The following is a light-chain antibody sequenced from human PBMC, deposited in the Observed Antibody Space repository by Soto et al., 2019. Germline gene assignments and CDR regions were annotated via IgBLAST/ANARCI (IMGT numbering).Light chain of an antibody. CDR3: QVWDSSSDVV. J-gene: IGLJ2*01. CDR1: NIGSKS. V-gene: IGLV3-21*04. Sequence: SSELTQPPSVSVAPGKTARITCGGNNIGSKSVHWYQQKPGQAPVLVIYYDSDRPSGIPERFSGSNSGNTATLTSRRVEGGDEADFYCQVWDSSSDVVFGGGTKLTVL. CDR2: YDS.